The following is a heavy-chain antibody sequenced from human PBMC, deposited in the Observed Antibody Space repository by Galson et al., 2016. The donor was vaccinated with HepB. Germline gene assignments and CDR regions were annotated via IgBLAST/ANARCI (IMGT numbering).Heavy chain of an antibody. CDR1: GLTFSDFY. CDR3: ARVDYGSGWREGWFDP. Sequence: SLRLSCAASGLTFSDFYMSWIRQAPGKGLEWVSYISSSSSHTNYADSVKGRFTISRDNANNSLYLQMNSLRVEDTAVYYCARVDYGSGWREGWFDPWGQGTQVTVSS. D-gene: IGHD6-19*01. CDR2: ISSSSSHT. J-gene: IGHJ5*02. V-gene: IGHV3-11*06.